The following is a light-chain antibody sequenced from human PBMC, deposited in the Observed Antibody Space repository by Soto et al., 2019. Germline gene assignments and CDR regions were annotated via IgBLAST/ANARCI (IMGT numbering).Light chain of an antibody. V-gene: IGLV2-8*01. Sequence: QSALTQPPSASGSPGQSVTISCTGTSSDIGAYNYVSWYQQYPGKVPKLMIYDVSKRPSGVPDRFSGPKSGNTASLTVSGLRADDEAVHHCSSYAGGDSFGVIFGGGTQLTVL. CDR3: SSYAGGDSFGVI. CDR2: DVS. J-gene: IGLJ2*01. CDR1: SSDIGAYNY.